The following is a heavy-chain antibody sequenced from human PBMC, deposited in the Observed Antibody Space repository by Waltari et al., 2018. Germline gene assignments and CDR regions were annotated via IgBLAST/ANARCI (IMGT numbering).Heavy chain of an antibody. Sequence: LQLQEAGLGVVKPSEIRCRTCTVSGGSISSSSDYGGWIRQPPGKGVEWIGSIDYSGSTYYNPTLKSRVTRSVDTSKNQFSLKLSSVTPADTAVYYCARDRTGEIDYWGQGTLVTVSS. CDR1: GGSISSSSDY. CDR2: IDYSGST. CDR3: ARDRTGEIDY. V-gene: IGHV4-39*07. J-gene: IGHJ4*02.